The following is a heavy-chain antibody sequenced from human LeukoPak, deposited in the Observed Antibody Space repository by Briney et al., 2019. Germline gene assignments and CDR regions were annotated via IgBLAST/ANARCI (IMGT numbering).Heavy chain of an antibody. Sequence: PSETLSLTCTVSGGSISSYYWSWIRQPPGKGLEWIGYIYFRGGTNYNPSLERRVKISGDTAKSEFSLKMTSVTAADTAVYYCARGRLIVAPGVYYFEYWGQGTLVTVSS. CDR3: ARGRLIVAPGVYYFEY. CDR1: GGSISSYY. V-gene: IGHV4-4*09. D-gene: IGHD2-8*01. CDR2: IYFRGGT. J-gene: IGHJ4*02.